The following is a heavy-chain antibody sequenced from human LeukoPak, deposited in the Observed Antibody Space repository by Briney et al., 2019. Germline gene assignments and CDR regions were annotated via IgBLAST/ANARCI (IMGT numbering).Heavy chain of an antibody. V-gene: IGHV3-43*01. Sequence: PGGSLRLSCAASGSTFDDYTMHWVRQAPGKGLEWVSLISWDGGSTYYADSVKGRFTISRDNSKNSLYLQMNSLRTEDTALYYCAKDKGLVGSFFDYWGQGTLVTVSS. D-gene: IGHD6-19*01. CDR1: GSTFDDYT. J-gene: IGHJ4*02. CDR2: ISWDGGST. CDR3: AKDKGLVGSFFDY.